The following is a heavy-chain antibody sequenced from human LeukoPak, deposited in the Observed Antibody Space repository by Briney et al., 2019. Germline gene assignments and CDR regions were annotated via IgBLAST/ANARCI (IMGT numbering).Heavy chain of an antibody. D-gene: IGHD6-19*01. CDR3: ERDQRRIEVAGYYSDY. CDR1: GFTLTSYY. CDR2: LNPKTGTT. J-gene: IGHJ4*02. V-gene: IGHV1-46*01. Sequence: ASVKVSCKTSGFTLTSYYFFWVRLAPGQGLEWMGILNPKTGTTGYAQKFQGRVNLTRDTSTSTVYMELSSLRSEDTAIYYCERDQRRIEVAGYYSDYWGQGTLVTVFS.